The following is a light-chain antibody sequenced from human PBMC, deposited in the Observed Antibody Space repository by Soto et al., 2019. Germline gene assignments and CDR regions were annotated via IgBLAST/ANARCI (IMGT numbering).Light chain of an antibody. CDR3: QHRSNWPLT. CDR2: DAS. CDR1: QSVSSY. J-gene: IGKJ4*01. Sequence: EIVMTQSPATLSLSPGERATLSCRASQSVSSYLAWYQQKPGQAPRLLIYDASNRATGIPARFSGSGSGTDFTLTISSLEPEDFAVYYCQHRSNWPLTFGGGIKVDIK. V-gene: IGKV3-11*01.